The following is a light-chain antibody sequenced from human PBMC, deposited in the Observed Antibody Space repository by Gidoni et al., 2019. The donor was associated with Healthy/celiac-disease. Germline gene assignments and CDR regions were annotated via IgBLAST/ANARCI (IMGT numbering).Light chain of an antibody. CDR2: WAS. V-gene: IGKV4-1*01. Sequence: DIVMTQSPDSLAVSLGERATINCKSSQSVLYSSNNKNYLAWYQQKPGQPPKMLIYWASTRESGVPDRFSGSGSGTDFTLTISSLQAEDVAVYYCQQFYSTPRTFAQETKVEIK. CDR3: QQFYSTPRT. J-gene: IGKJ1*01. CDR1: QSVLYSSNNKNY.